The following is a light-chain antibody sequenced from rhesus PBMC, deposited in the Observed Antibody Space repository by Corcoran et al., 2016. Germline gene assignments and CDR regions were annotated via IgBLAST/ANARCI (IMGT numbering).Light chain of an antibody. CDR3: QHSYGTPFT. CDR2: QAS. CDR1: ENVNNY. J-gene: IGKJ3*01. Sequence: DIQMTQSPSSLSASVGDRVTITCRASENVNNYSHWYQQKPGKAPKLLIYQASTLESVVPSRFSCSGSGTDFTLTINSLQPEDFASYYGQHSYGTPFTFGPGTKLDIK. V-gene: IGKV1-74*01.